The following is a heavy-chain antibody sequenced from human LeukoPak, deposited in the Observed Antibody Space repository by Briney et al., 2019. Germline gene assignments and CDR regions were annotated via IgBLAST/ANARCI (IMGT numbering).Heavy chain of an antibody. J-gene: IGHJ3*02. V-gene: IGHV3-30*02. D-gene: IGHD2-2*01. CDR3: ARQFYCSDTSCNRRVDAFDI. CDR1: GFTFGSYG. Sequence: GGSLRLSCAASGFTFGSYGMHWVRQAPGKELEWVTFIRYDGSSKYYADSVKGRFTISRDNSKNTLYLQVNSLRAEDTGVYYCARQFYCSDTSCNRRVDAFDIWGQGTMVTVSS. CDR2: IRYDGSSK.